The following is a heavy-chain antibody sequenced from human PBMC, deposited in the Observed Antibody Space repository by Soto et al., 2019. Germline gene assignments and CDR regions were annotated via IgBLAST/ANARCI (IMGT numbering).Heavy chain of an antibody. Sequence: LRLSFAASGFTFSSYAMCWVRQAPGKGLEWVSSISVSGDRTFYADSVKGRFTISRDNSKNTLYLQMNSLRAEDTAVYYCARDRSRIRAMVTHYYGMDVWGQGTTVTVSS. CDR1: GFTFSSYA. CDR2: ISVSGDRT. D-gene: IGHD5-18*01. V-gene: IGHV3-23*01. J-gene: IGHJ6*02. CDR3: ARDRSRIRAMVTHYYGMDV.